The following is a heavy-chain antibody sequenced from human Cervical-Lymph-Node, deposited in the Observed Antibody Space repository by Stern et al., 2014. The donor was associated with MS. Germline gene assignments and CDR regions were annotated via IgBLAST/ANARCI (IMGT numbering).Heavy chain of an antibody. Sequence: QVQLQESGPGLVKPSPTLSLTCTVSGGSIGSGGYYWSWLRPPPGPGLEWVGFIHHSGTPYYAPELQGRLTISLDTSKTPISPKLSSVTAADTAVYYCARAPTTVTVLDFWGQGTLVTVSS. CDR3: ARAPTTVTVLDF. D-gene: IGHD4-17*01. CDR2: IHHSGTP. CDR1: GGSIGSGGYY. J-gene: IGHJ4*02. V-gene: IGHV4-31*03.